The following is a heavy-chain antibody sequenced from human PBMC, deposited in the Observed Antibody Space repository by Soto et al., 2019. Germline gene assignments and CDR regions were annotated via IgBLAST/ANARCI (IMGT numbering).Heavy chain of an antibody. V-gene: IGHV4-61*01. CDR2: LYYSGST. CDR3: ARDPTRFSPHAFDI. Sequence: PSETLSLTCTVSGGSVSSGSYYWSWIRQPPGKGLEWIGYLYYSGSTNYNPPRKSRVTISVDTSKNQFSLKLSSVTAADTAVYYCARDPTRFSPHAFDIWGQGTMVTVSS. J-gene: IGHJ3*02. CDR1: GGSVSSGSYY.